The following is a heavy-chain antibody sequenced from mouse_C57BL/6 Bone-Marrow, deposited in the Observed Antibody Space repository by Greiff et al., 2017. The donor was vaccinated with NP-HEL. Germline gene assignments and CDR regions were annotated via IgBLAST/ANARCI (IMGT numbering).Heavy chain of an antibody. D-gene: IGHD2-4*01. Sequence: VQLQQSGPVLVKPGASVKMSCKASGYTFTDSYMNWVKQSHGKSLEWIGGINPYNGGTSYNQKFKGKATLTVDKSSSTAYMELNSLTSEDSAFYYSAGYDYGGLYYAMDYWGQGTTVTVSS. CDR3: AGYDYGGLYYAMDY. V-gene: IGHV1-19*01. CDR2: INPYNGGT. CDR1: GYTFTDSY. J-gene: IGHJ4*01.